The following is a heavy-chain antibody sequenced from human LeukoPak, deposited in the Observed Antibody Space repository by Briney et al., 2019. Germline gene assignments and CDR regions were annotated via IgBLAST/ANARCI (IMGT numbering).Heavy chain of an antibody. CDR3: ARTVSGDAFDI. CDR2: INPSGGST. D-gene: IGHD2-8*01. V-gene: IGHV1-46*01. J-gene: IGHJ3*02. Sequence: ASVTGSSQAFGYPFTSSYMHWVGQAARHGLGWMGIINPSGGSTSYAQKFQGRVSMNRDTSTSTVYMELSSLRSEDTAVYYCARTVSGDAFDIWGQGTMVTVSS. CDR1: GYPFTSSY.